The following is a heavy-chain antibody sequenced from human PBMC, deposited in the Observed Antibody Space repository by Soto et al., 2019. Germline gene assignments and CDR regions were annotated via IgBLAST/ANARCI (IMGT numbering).Heavy chain of an antibody. J-gene: IGHJ6*02. V-gene: IGHV4-39*01. D-gene: IGHD2-15*01. CDR1: GYSVSSSDYY. CDR2: MFYSGLT. CDR3: APLSVSLSGPYGIHV. Sequence: PSETLSLTCSVSGYSVSSSDYYWAWIRQSPGKGLEWIGSMFYSGLTYYNPSLKSRVTLSVDTSKNQFSVRLNSVTAADTAVYYCAPLSVSLSGPYGIHVWGQGTTVTVSS.